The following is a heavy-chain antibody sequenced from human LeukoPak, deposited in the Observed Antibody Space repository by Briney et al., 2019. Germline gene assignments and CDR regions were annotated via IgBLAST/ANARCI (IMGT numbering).Heavy chain of an antibody. J-gene: IGHJ4*02. D-gene: IGHD2-21*01. CDR3: ASFGISWTSAY. CDR1: GFSFSRHW. Sequence: PGGSRRLSCEASGFSFSRHWMHWIRQAPGKGLVWVARISDGGSYRSHVGSVEGRFTISRDNVRNILYLHMNDLRGEDTAVYYCASFGISWTSAYWGQGTLVTVSS. CDR2: ISDGGSYR. V-gene: IGHV3-74*01.